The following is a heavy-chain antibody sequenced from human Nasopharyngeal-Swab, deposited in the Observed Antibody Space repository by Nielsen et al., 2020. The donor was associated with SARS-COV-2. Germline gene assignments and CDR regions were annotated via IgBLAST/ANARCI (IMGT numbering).Heavy chain of an antibody. J-gene: IGHJ4*02. Sequence: SETLSLTCTVSGGSISSGSYYWSWIRQPAGKGLEWIGRIYTSGSTNYNPSLKSRVTISVDKSKNQFSLKLSSVTAADTAVYYCARDNGYWGQGTLVTVSS. CDR2: IYTSGST. CDR1: GGSISSGSYY. V-gene: IGHV4-61*02. CDR3: ARDNGY.